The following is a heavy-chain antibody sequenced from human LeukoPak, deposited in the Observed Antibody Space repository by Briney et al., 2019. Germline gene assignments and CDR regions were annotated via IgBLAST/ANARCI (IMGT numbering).Heavy chain of an antibody. J-gene: IGHJ6*03. CDR2: ISSSSSTI. CDR3: ARAFNHLQRYMDV. D-gene: IGHD4-11*01. Sequence: GGPLRLSCAASGFTFSSYSMNWVRQAPGKGLEWVSYISSSSSTIYYADSVKGRFTISRDNAKNSLYLQMNSLRAEDTAVYYCARAFNHLQRYMDVWGTGTTVTVSS. V-gene: IGHV3-48*01. CDR1: GFTFSSYS.